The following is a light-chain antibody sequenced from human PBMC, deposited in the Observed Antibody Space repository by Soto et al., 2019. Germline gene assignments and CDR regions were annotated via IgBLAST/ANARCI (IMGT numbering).Light chain of an antibody. J-gene: IGKJ4*01. V-gene: IGKV2-28*01. CDR3: MNAVQTLT. CDR2: SAS. Sequence: DLVMTQSPLSLAVTLGEPASISCRSSQSPLHSNGNTYLDWYLQKPGQSPQLLIYSASNRASGXPXXFSGGGTGTDSTCKISRVEAEDVGVYYCMNAVQTLTFGGGTKVEIK. CDR1: QSPLHSNGNTY.